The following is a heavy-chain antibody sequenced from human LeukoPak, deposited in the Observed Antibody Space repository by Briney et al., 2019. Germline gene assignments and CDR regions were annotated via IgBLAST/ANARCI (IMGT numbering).Heavy chain of an antibody. J-gene: IGHJ4*02. CDR3: ARGLRENSSQDHGYFDY. D-gene: IGHD2/OR15-2a*01. V-gene: IGHV4-61*01. CDR1: GGSVSSGSYY. CDR2: IYYSGST. Sequence: SETLSLTCTVSGGSVSSGSYYWSWIRQPPGKGLEWIGYIYYSGSTNYNPSLKSRVTISVDTSKNQFSLKLSSVTAADTAVYYCARGLRENSSQDHGYFDYWGQGTLVTVSS.